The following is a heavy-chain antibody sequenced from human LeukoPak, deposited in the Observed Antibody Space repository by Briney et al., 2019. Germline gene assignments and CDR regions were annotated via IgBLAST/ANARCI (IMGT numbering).Heavy chain of an antibody. CDR1: GYTFTNYW. J-gene: IGHJ4*02. V-gene: IGHV5-51*01. CDR3: ARGDGYNYRGFDY. CDR2: IYPGDSDT. D-gene: IGHD5-24*01. Sequence: GASLKISCQGSGYTFTNYWIGWVRQMPGKGLEWMGIIYPGDSDTRHSPSFQGQVTISADKSISTAYLQWSSLKASDNAMYYCARGDGYNYRGFDYWGQGTLVTVSS.